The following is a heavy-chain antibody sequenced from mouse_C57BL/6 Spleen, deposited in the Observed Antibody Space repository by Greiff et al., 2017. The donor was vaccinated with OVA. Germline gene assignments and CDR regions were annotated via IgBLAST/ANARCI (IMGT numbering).Heavy chain of an antibody. CDR1: GYTFTSYW. CDR3: ARSRDYDVSWFAY. Sequence: VQLQQSGAELVKPGASVKMSCKASGYTFTSYWITWVKQRPGQGLEWIGDIYPGSGSTNYNEKFKSKATLTVDTSSSTAYMQLSSLTSEDSAVYYCARSRDYDVSWFAYWGQGTLVTVSA. CDR2: IYPGSGST. V-gene: IGHV1-55*01. D-gene: IGHD2-4*01. J-gene: IGHJ3*01.